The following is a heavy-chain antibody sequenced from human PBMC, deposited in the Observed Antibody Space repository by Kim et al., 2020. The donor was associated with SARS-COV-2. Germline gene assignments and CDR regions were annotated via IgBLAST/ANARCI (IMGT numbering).Heavy chain of an antibody. D-gene: IGHD6-6*01. CDR1: GFTFSSYG. CDR3: AIDLVSSWDKGSASYYDGMDV. Sequence: GGSLRLSCAASGFTFSSYGMHWVRQAPGKGLEWVSGIWYDGSNKYYADSVKGRFTISRDNSKNTLYLQMNSLRAEDTAVYYCAIDLVSSWDKGSASYYDGMDVWGQGTTVTVSS. J-gene: IGHJ6*02. CDR2: IWYDGSNK. V-gene: IGHV3-33*01.